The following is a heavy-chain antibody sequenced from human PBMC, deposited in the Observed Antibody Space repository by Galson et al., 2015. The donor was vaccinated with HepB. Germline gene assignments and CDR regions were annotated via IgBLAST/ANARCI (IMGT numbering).Heavy chain of an antibody. CDR3: ARVGTAMVSGANFDY. V-gene: IGHV3-20*04. Sequence: SLRLSCAASGFTFDDYGMSWVRQAPGKGLEWVSGINWNGGSTGYADSVKGRFTISRDNAKNSLYLQMNSLRAEDTALYYCARVGTAMVSGANFDYWGQGTLVTVSS. J-gene: IGHJ4*02. CDR2: INWNGGST. CDR1: GFTFDDYG. D-gene: IGHD5-18*01.